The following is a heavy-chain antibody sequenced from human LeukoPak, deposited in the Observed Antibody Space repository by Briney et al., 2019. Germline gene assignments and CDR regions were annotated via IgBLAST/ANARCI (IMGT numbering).Heavy chain of an antibody. CDR3: TTDYYDYVWGSYRPDY. V-gene: IGHV3-15*01. J-gene: IGHJ4*02. CDR1: GFTYSNAW. D-gene: IGHD3-16*02. Sequence: GGSLRLSCAASGFTYSNAWMTWVRQAPRQGLEWVARIKSKTDGETTDYAAPVKGRFTISRDDSKNTLYLQMNSLKTEDTAVYYCTTDYYDYVWGSYRPDYWGQGTLVTVSS. CDR2: IKSKTDGETT.